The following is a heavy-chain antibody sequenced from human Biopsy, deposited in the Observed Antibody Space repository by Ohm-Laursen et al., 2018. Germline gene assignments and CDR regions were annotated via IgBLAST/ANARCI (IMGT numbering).Heavy chain of an antibody. D-gene: IGHD2-15*01. Sequence: SSLRLSCAASGFIFDDYAMHWVRQAPGKGLEWVSGISWNSVGIGYADSVKGRFTISRDNAKNFLYLQMNNLRPEDTALHYCAKIHCSGGSCYPNAFDMWGHGTRVTVS. J-gene: IGHJ3*02. CDR1: GFIFDDYA. V-gene: IGHV3-9*01. CDR3: AKIHCSGGSCYPNAFDM. CDR2: ISWNSVGI.